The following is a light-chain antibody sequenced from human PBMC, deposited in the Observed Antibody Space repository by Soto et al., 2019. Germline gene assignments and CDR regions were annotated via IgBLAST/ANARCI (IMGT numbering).Light chain of an antibody. V-gene: IGKV3-20*01. J-gene: IGKJ5*01. Sequence: ENVLTQSPGTLSLSPGERATLSCWASQSVTSSYLAWYQQKPGQAPRPLIYGASSRATGIPDRFSGSGSGTEFTLTIDSLQSEDFAVYYCQQYGSSSITFGQGTRLEIK. CDR3: QQYGSSSIT. CDR2: GAS. CDR1: QSVTSSY.